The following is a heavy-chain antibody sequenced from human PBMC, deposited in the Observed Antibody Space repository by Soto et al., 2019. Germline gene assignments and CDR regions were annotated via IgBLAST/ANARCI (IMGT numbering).Heavy chain of an antibody. J-gene: IGHJ4*02. V-gene: IGHV3-23*01. D-gene: IGHD3-3*01. CDR1: GFTFSSYA. Sequence: GGSLRLSCAASGFTFSSYAMSWVRQAPGKGLEWVSAISGRGGSPYYADPVKGRFTISGDNSKNTLYLQMNSLRAEDTAVYYCVESPYDFWSGYPYWGQGTLVTVSS. CDR3: VESPYDFWSGYPY. CDR2: ISGRGGSP.